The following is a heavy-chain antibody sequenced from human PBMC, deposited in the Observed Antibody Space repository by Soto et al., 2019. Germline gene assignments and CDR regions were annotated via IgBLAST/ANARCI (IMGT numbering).Heavy chain of an antibody. D-gene: IGHD3-3*01. Sequence: GGSVRRSEAGCGVTDSSFCMTWDRQAPGKGLQWVAVISSGGSTYYADSVKGRFTISRDNSKNTLYLEMNSLRAEDTAVYYCARDTLGGAYDFLHGGQGYLVTVSS. CDR2: ISSGGST. CDR1: GVTDSSFC. V-gene: IGHV3-66*01. J-gene: IGHJ4*02. CDR3: ARDTLGGAYDFLH.